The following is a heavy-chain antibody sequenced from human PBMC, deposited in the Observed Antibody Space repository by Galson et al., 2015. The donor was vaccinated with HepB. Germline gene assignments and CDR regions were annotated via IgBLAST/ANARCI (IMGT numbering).Heavy chain of an antibody. CDR2: IYYDGNNK. Sequence: SLRLSCAASGFTFSNFGMHWVRQAPGKGLEWVAIIYYDGNNKYYADSVKGRFTISRDNSKNTLYLQMNSLRAEDTAIYYCARDGTSGFGELEYWGQGTLVTVSS. D-gene: IGHD3-10*01. CDR3: ARDGTSGFGELEY. J-gene: IGHJ4*02. CDR1: GFTFSNFG. V-gene: IGHV3-33*08.